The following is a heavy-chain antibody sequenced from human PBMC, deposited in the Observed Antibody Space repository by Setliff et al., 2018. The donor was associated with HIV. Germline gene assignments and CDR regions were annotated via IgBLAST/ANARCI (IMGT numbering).Heavy chain of an antibody. CDR2: IYHSGNT. D-gene: IGHD2-21*02. CDR3: ARGQGCGGGCHYAFEM. J-gene: IGHJ3*02. CDR1: GDSISSDFY. V-gene: IGHV4-38-2*02. Sequence: PSETLSLTCTVSGDSISSDFYWGWIRQPPGKGLEWIGSIYHSGNTYYMPSLQSRVTISVDMSKNQFSLNLNSVTAADTAVYYCARGQGCGGGCHYAFEMWGQGTMVPVSS.